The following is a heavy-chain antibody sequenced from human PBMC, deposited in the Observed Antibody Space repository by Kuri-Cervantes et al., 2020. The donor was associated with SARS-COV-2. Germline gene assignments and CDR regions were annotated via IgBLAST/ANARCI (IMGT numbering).Heavy chain of an antibody. Sequence: ASVKVSCKASGYTFTGYYMHWVRQAPGQGREWRGWINPNRGGTNYAQKFQGRVTMTRDTSVSTAYMELSRLRSNDTAVYYCARDVCSGGSCYHYYMDVWGKGTTVTVSS. J-gene: IGHJ6*03. V-gene: IGHV1-2*02. CDR2: INPNRGGT. D-gene: IGHD2-15*01. CDR1: GYTFTGYY. CDR3: ARDVCSGGSCYHYYMDV.